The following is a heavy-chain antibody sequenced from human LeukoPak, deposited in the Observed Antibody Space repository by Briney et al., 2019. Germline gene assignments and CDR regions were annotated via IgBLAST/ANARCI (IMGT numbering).Heavy chain of an antibody. CDR3: ARRELRDDY. CDR1: GGSISSTSYY. V-gene: IGHV4-39*01. J-gene: IGHJ4*02. Sequence: PSETLSLTCTVSGGSISSTSYYWGWIRQPPGKGLEWIGNIFYSGSTYYNPSLKSRVTISVDTSKNQFSLKLSSVTAADTAVYYCARRELRDDYWGQGTLVTVSS. D-gene: IGHD1-7*01. CDR2: IFYSGST.